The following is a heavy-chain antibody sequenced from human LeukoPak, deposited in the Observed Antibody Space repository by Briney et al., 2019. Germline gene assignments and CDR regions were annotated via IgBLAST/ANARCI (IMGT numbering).Heavy chain of an antibody. CDR3: AKEVRESAWFYFDY. CDR2: IRSSGDST. V-gene: IGHV3-23*01. CDR1: GFTFKTYA. D-gene: IGHD3-10*01. J-gene: IGHJ4*02. Sequence: GGSLRLSCSASGFTFKTYAMSWVRQAPGKGLEWVSGIRSSGDSTYYADSVKGRFTISRDNSRNTLYLQMNSLSAEDTAVYYCAKEVRESAWFYFDYWGQGTLATVSS.